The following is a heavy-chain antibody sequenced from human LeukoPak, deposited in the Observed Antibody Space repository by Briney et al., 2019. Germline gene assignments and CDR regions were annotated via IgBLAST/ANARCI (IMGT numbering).Heavy chain of an antibody. CDR3: ARQIAVVEPTDPNWFDS. Sequence: SETLSLTCSVSGDSISSTSFYWGWIRQPPGKGLEWIGSIFYSRTTYYTPSLKSRVTLSLATSKNLFSLRLTSVTAADTAVYYCARQIAVVEPTDPNWFDSWGQGTLVTVSS. D-gene: IGHD2-21*01. CDR1: GDSISSTSFY. CDR2: IFYSRTT. V-gene: IGHV4-39*07. J-gene: IGHJ5*01.